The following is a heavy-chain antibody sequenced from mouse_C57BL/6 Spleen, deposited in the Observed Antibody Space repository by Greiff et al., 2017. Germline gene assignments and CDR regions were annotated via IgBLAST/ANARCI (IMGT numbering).Heavy chain of an antibody. J-gene: IGHJ3*01. V-gene: IGHV2-9-1*01. D-gene: IGHD2-5*01. Sequence: VQLQQSGPGLVAPSQSLSITCTVSGFSLTSYAISWVRQPPGKGLEWLGVIWTGGGTNYNSALKSRLSISKDNSKSQVFLKMNSLQTDDTARYXCARIKGSNYWFAYWGQGTLVTVSA. CDR1: GFSLTSYA. CDR3: ARIKGSNYWFAY. CDR2: IWTGGGT.